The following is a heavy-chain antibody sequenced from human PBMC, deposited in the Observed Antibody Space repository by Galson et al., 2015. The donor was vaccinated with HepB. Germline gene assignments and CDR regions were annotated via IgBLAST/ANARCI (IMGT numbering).Heavy chain of an antibody. CDR2: ISYDGSNK. D-gene: IGHD1-26*01. J-gene: IGHJ6*02. V-gene: IGHV3-30*18. CDR3: AKDQVGATTASGIFDQNYYYYGMDV. CDR1: GFTLNTYA. Sequence: SLRLSCAASGFTLNTYAMHWVRQAPGKALEWVALISYDGSNKKFADSVKGRFTVSRDNSKNTMYLQMNSLRGGDTAVYYCAKDQVGATTASGIFDQNYYYYGMDVWGQGTTVTVSS.